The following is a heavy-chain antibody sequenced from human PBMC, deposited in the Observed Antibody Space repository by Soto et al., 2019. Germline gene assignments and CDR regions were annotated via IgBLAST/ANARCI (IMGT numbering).Heavy chain of an antibody. V-gene: IGHV4-31*03. CDR3: ARAGGHYDILTGYYSGGFFDY. J-gene: IGHJ4*02. D-gene: IGHD3-9*01. Sequence: SETLSLTCTVSGGSISSGGYYWSWIRQHPGKGLEWIGYIYYSGSTYYNPSLKSRVTISVDTSKNQFSLKLSSVTAADTAVYYCARAGGHYDILTGYYSGGFFDYWGQGTLVTVS. CDR1: GGSISSGGYY. CDR2: IYYSGST.